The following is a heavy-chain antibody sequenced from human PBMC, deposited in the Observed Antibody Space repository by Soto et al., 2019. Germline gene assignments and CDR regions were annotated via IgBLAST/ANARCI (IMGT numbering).Heavy chain of an antibody. CDR1: GGSVSTGSCD. V-gene: IGHV4-61*01. CDR2: IFFTGSA. J-gene: IGHJ4*02. CDR3: ARDHMGSLDY. D-gene: IGHD3-10*01. Sequence: SVTLSLTCTVSGGSVSTGSCDWSWIRQPPGKGLEWIGKIFFTGSAHYNPSLKSRVTMSIDMAKNQFSLNLSSVTAADTAVYYCARDHMGSLDYWGQGILVTVSS.